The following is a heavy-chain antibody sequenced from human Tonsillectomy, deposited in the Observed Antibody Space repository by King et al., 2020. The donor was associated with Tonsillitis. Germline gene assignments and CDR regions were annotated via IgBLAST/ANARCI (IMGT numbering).Heavy chain of an antibody. V-gene: IGHV3-30*01. D-gene: IGHD3-22*01. CDR1: GFSFSTYP. Sequence: QVQLVESGGGVVQPGRSLRLSCAASGFSFSTYPMHWVRQAPGKGLEWVAVLSHDGSKKYYADSVKGRFTISRDNSKNTLYLQMNGLRAEDTAVYYCARAFYYDDSGLTPPIDYWGQGTLVTVSS. CDR2: LSHDGSKK. J-gene: IGHJ4*02. CDR3: ARAFYYDDSGLTPPIDY.